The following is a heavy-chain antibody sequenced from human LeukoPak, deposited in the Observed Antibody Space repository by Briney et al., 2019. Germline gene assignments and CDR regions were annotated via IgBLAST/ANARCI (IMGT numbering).Heavy chain of an antibody. Sequence: GGSLRLSCAASGFTPSSYWMSWVRQAPGKGLEWVANIKQDGSEKYYVDSVKGRFTISRDNAKNSLYLQMNSLRAEDTAVYYCARDPNFTYYYDSSGYSDYWGQGTLVTVSS. V-gene: IGHV3-7*01. J-gene: IGHJ4*02. CDR2: IKQDGSEK. CDR1: GFTPSSYW. CDR3: ARDPNFTYYYDSSGYSDY. D-gene: IGHD3-22*01.